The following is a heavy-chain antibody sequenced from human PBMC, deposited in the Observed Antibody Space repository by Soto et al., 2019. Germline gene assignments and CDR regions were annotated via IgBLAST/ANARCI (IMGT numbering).Heavy chain of an antibody. J-gene: IGHJ4*02. CDR2: IYWDDDK. CDR3: APQGDGNHGPDY. Sequence: QITLKESGPTLVKPTQTLTLTCTFSGFSLSTSGVGVGWIRQPPGKALEWLALIYWDDDKRYSPSLKSRLTIPSDTSKSQVVLTLTTMDPVDTATYYCAPQGDGNHGPDYWGRGTLVTVSS. CDR1: GFSLSTSGVG. V-gene: IGHV2-5*02.